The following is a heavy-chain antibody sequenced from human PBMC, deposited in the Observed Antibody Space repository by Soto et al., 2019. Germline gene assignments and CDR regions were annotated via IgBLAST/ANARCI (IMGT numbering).Heavy chain of an antibody. V-gene: IGHV4-61*08. Sequence: QVQLQESGPGLVKPSETLSLTCTVSGGSVSSGGYYWSWIRQPPGKGLEWIGYIYYSGSTNYNPSPRSRVTISAATSKNQFSLKLASVTAADTAVYYCARDRGDEGYDYWGQGTLVTVSS. D-gene: IGHD3-10*01. CDR2: IYYSGST. CDR3: ARDRGDEGYDY. J-gene: IGHJ4*02. CDR1: GGSVSSGGYY.